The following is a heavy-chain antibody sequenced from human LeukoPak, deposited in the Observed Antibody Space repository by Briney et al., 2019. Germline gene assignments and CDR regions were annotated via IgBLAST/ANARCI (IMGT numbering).Heavy chain of an antibody. J-gene: IGHJ3*02. Sequence: ASVKVSCKASGYTFTSYAMNWVRQAPGQGLEWMGWINTNTGNPTYAQGFTGRFVFSLDTSVSTAYLQISSLKAEDTAVYYYARVGVNSGYDYVDAFDIWGQGTMVTVSS. D-gene: IGHD5-12*01. V-gene: IGHV7-4-1*02. CDR3: ARVGVNSGYDYVDAFDI. CDR2: INTNTGNP. CDR1: GYTFTSYA.